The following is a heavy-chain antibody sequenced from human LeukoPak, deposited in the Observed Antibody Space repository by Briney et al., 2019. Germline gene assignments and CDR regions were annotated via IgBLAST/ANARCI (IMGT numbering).Heavy chain of an antibody. V-gene: IGHV3-9*01. CDR3: ARVGITMVRGVLSYYYYYMDV. J-gene: IGHJ6*03. D-gene: IGHD3-10*01. CDR2: ISWNRGGI. CDR1: GFTFDDYA. Sequence: GRSLRLSCAASGFTFDDYAMHWVRHAPGEGVGWVSGISWNRGGIGYADSVKGRFTISRDNAKNSLYLQMNSLRAEDTALYYSARVGITMVRGVLSYYYYYMDVWGKGTTVTISS.